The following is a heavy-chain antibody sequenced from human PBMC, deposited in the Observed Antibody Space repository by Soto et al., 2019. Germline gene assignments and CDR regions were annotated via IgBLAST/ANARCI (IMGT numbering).Heavy chain of an antibody. V-gene: IGHV1-18*04. CDR2: ISAYNGNT. CDR1: GYTFTSYG. J-gene: IGHJ4*02. CDR3: ARAPPYYYDSSGYVI. Sequence: ASVKVSCKAXGYTFTSYGISLVRQAPGQGLEWMGWISAYNGNTNYAQKLQGRVTMTTDTSTSTAYMELRSLRSDDTAVYYCARAPPYYYDSSGYVIWGQGTLVTVSS. D-gene: IGHD3-22*01.